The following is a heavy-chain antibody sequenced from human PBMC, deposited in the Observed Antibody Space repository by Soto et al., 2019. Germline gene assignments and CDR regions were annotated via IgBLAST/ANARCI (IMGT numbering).Heavy chain of an antibody. V-gene: IGHV4-59*08. D-gene: IGHD3-10*01. Sequence: PSETLSLTCTVSGGSISSYYWSWIRQPPGKGLEWIGYIYYSGSTNYNPSLRSRVTISIDTSRNQFSLKLTSVTATDTAVYYCARHSGNIDYWGQGTLVTVSS. CDR2: IYYSGST. J-gene: IGHJ4*02. CDR3: ARHSGNIDY. CDR1: GGSISSYY.